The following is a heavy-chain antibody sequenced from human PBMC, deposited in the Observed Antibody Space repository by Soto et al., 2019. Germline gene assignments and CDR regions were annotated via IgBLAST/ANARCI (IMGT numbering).Heavy chain of an antibody. CDR3: ARQCRGVTCHWFVP. Sequence: QLQLQESGPGLVKPSETLSLTCTVSSGSISSTIYSWDWIRQPPGKGLEWIGSIFYSGSTYYNPSIKSRITISVDTSKNQFSLTLTSVTAADTAVYYCARQCRGVTCHWFVPRGQGTLVTVSS. J-gene: IGHJ5*02. D-gene: IGHD2-15*01. CDR2: IFYSGST. V-gene: IGHV4-39*01. CDR1: SGSISSTIYS.